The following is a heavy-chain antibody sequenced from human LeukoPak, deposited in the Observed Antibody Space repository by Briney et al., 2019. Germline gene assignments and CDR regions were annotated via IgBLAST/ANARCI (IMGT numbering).Heavy chain of an antibody. CDR1: GYTLTELF. CDR2: FDPEDGET. CDR3: AVDSYGYGFFDY. D-gene: IGHD5-18*01. Sequence: GASVKVSCKVSGYTLTELFMHWVRQAPGKGLEWMGGFDPEDGETIYAQKFQGRVTMTEDTSTDTAYMELSSLRSEDTAVYYCAVDSYGYGFFDYWGQGTLVTVSS. J-gene: IGHJ4*02. V-gene: IGHV1-24*01.